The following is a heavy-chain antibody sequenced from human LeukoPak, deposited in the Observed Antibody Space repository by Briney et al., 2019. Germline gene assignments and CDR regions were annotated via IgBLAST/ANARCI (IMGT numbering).Heavy chain of an antibody. CDR1: GYPFSSFS. D-gene: IGHD1-26*01. CDR3: ARDLISGHYTFDY. V-gene: IGHV3-48*02. J-gene: IGHJ4*02. Sequence: SGGSPRLSCAASGYPFSSFSMNWVRQAPGKGLEWVSYISSTSSNINYADSVQGRFTVSRDNVKNSLYLQMNSLRDDDTAVYYCARDLISGHYTFDYWGQGTLVTVSS. CDR2: ISSTSSNI.